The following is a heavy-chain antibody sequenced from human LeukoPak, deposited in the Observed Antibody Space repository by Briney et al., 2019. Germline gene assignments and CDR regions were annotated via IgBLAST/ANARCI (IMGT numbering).Heavy chain of an antibody. Sequence: GGSLRLSCAASGFTFSSYAMHWVRQAPGKGLEWVAVISYDGSNKYYADSVKGRFTISRDNSKNTLYLQMNSLRAEDTAVYYCARGPIYDFWSGYYKARSSDYYSVWTSGAKGPRSPSP. CDR1: GFTFSSYA. D-gene: IGHD3-3*01. CDR2: ISYDGSNK. J-gene: IGHJ6*02. CDR3: ARGPIYDFWSGYYKARSSDYYSVWTS. V-gene: IGHV3-30-3*01.